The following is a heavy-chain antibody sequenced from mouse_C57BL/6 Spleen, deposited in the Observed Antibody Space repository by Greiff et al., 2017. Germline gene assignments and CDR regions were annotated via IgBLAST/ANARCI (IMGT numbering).Heavy chain of an antibody. CDR1: GYSITSGYY. J-gene: IGHJ3*01. D-gene: IGHD4-1*01. Sequence: EVKLMESGPGLVKPSQSLSLTCSVPGYSITSGYYWYWIRPFPGNNLEWMGYISYDGSNNYNPSLKNRISITRDTSKNQFCLKLKSLTTEDTATYYCARETGTGFAYWGQGTLVTVSA. V-gene: IGHV3-6*01. CDR3: ARETGTGFAY. CDR2: ISYDGSN.